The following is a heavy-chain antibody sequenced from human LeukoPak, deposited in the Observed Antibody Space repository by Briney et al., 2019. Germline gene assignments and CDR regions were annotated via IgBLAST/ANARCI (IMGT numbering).Heavy chain of an antibody. CDR2: ISWNSGSI. Sequence: PGRSLRLSCAASGFTFDDYAMHWVRQAPGKGLEGVSGISWNSGSIGYADSVKGRFTISRDNAKNSLYLQMNSLRAEDTALYYCAKETYSYGPKAFDYWGQGTLVTVSS. V-gene: IGHV3-9*01. CDR3: AKETYSYGPKAFDY. CDR1: GFTFDDYA. J-gene: IGHJ4*02. D-gene: IGHD5-18*01.